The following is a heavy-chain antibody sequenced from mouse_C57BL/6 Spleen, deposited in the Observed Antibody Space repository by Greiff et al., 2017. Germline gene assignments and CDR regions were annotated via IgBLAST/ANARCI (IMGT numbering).Heavy chain of an antibody. Sequence: EVKLEESGPGLVKPSQSLSLTCSVTGYSITSGYYWNWIRQFPGNNLEWMGFISYDGSNNYNPPLKNRISITLDTSKNQFFLKLNAVTTEDTATYYCAREELGHFDVWGTGTTVTVSS. J-gene: IGHJ1*03. CDR1: GYSITSGYY. D-gene: IGHD4-1*01. CDR3: AREELGHFDV. V-gene: IGHV3-6*01. CDR2: ISYDGSN.